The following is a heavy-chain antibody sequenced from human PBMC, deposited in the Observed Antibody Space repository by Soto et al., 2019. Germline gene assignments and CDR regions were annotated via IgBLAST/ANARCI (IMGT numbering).Heavy chain of an antibody. V-gene: IGHV1-69*12. J-gene: IGHJ6*02. D-gene: IGHD2-2*01. CDR2: IDPRSAKS. CDR1: GDMFDTYT. CDR3: ARERLVLVPTTVNSDCSYYAMAV. Sequence: QVQLVQSGAEVKKPGSSVRVSCTASGDMFDTYTINWMRQAPGRGLEGVGGIDPRSAKSNYAPKFEGRVTSTADESTSTAYMELSSLRSEDSAAYYWARERLVLVPTTVNSDCSYYAMAVWGQGSTVTVSS.